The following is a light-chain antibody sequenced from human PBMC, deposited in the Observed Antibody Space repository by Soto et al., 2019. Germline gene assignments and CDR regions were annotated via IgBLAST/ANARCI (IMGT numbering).Light chain of an antibody. CDR2: DVS. J-gene: IGLJ2*01. V-gene: IGLV2-14*03. CDR3: SSYTSRHTVI. Sequence: QSALTQPASVSGSPGQSITISCTGTSSDVGGYNYVSWYQQHPGKAPKLMIYDVSNRPSGISNRFSGSKSGNTASLTISGLQAEDEADYYCSSYTSRHTVIFGGGTQLTVL. CDR1: SSDVGGYNY.